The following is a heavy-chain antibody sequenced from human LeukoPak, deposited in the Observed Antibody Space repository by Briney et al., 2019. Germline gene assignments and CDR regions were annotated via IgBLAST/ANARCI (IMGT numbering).Heavy chain of an antibody. J-gene: IGHJ6*03. CDR2: INHSGST. CDR3: ARPGGGSYGRRGHYYMDV. D-gene: IGHD1-26*01. V-gene: IGHV4-34*01. CDR1: GGSFSGYY. Sequence: PSETLSLTCAVYGGSFSGYYWSWIRQPPGKGLEWIGEINHSGSTNYNPSLKSRVTISVDTSKNQFSLKLSSVTAADTAVYYCARPGGGSYGRRGHYYMDVWGKGTTVTISS.